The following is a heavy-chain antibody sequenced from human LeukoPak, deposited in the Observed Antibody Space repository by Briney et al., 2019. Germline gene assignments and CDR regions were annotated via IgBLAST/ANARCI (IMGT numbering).Heavy chain of an antibody. CDR2: FDPEDGET. CDR3: ARDNYYGSGSPIH. CDR1: GYTLTELS. Sequence: GASVKVPCKVSGYTLTELSMHWVRQAPGKGLEWMGGFDPEDGETIYAQKFQGRVTITTDESTSTAYMELSSLRSEDTAVYYCARDNYYGSGSPIHWGQGTLVTVSS. D-gene: IGHD3-10*01. V-gene: IGHV1-24*01. J-gene: IGHJ4*02.